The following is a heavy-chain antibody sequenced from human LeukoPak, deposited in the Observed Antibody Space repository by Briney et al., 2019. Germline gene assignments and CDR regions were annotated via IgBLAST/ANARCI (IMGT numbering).Heavy chain of an antibody. V-gene: IGHV3-21*01. J-gene: IGHJ6*04. CDR1: GFTFSSYS. Sequence: PGGSLRLSCAASGFTFSSYSMNWVRQAPGKGLEWVSSISSSSSYMYYADSVKGRFTISRDNAKNSLYLQMNSLRAEDTAVYYCARGDNIVVVPAAYFTNYYYGMDVWGKGTTVTVSS. CDR3: ARGDNIVVVPAAYFTNYYYGMDV. CDR2: ISSSSSYM. D-gene: IGHD2-2*01.